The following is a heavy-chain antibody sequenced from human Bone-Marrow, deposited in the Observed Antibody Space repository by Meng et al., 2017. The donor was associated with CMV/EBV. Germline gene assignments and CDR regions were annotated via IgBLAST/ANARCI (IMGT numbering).Heavy chain of an antibody. CDR2: ISAGSSII. Sequence: GGSLRLSCAASGFTFSTYSMNWVRQAPGKGLEWVSYISAGSSIIYYADSVKGRFTVSRDNVKNSLYLQMNSLRAEDTAIYYCARGAYCSDSSCYTSLFDFWGRGALVTVSS. D-gene: IGHD2-2*02. J-gene: IGHJ4*02. CDR3: ARGAYCSDSSCYTSLFDF. CDR1: GFTFSTYS. V-gene: IGHV3-48*04.